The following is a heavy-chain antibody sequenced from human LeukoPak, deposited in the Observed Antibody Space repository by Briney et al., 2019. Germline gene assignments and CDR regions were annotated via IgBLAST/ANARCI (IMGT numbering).Heavy chain of an antibody. V-gene: IGHV1-69*05. D-gene: IGHD3-22*01. J-gene: IGHJ4*02. CDR1: GGTFSSYA. CDR2: IIPIFGTA. CDR3: ARHGDYYDSSGYLYNFDY. Sequence: GASVKVSCKASGGTFSSYAISWVRQAPGQGLEWMGGIIPIFGTANYAQKFQGRVTITTDESTSTAYMELSSLRSEDTAVYYCARHGDYYDSSGYLYNFDYWGQGTLVTVSS.